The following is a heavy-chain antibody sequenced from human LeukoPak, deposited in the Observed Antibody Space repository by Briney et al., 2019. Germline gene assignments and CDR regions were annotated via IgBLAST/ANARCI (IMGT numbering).Heavy chain of an antibody. CDR3: ARDRTKDSGDHFDY. J-gene: IGHJ4*02. V-gene: IGHV3-66*01. Sequence: GGSLRLSCAASGLTVSSNYMSWVRQAPGKGLEWVSVIYTGGYTRYADSVKGRFTISRDNSKNTLYLQMNSLRAEDTAVYYCARDRTKDSGDHFDYWGQGTLVTVSS. D-gene: IGHD4-17*01. CDR2: IYTGGYT. CDR1: GLTVSSNY.